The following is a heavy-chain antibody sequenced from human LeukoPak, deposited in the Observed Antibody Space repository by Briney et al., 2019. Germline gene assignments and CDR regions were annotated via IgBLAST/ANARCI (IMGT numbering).Heavy chain of an antibody. Sequence: SVKVSCKASGGTFSSYAISWVRQAPGQGLEWMGGIIPIFGTANYAQKFQGRVTITADESTSTAYMELSSLRSEDTAVYYCARACLTTMPCYYYYMDVWGQGTLVTVSS. CDR3: ARACLTTMPCYYYYMDV. J-gene: IGHJ6*03. CDR1: GGTFSSYA. D-gene: IGHD5-18*01. V-gene: IGHV1-69*01. CDR2: IIPIFGTA.